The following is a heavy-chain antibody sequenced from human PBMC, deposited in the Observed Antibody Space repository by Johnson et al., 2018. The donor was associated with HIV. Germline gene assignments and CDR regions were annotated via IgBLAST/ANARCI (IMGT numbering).Heavy chain of an antibody. CDR1: GFTFSSYW. D-gene: IGHD3-10*01. J-gene: IGHJ3*02. Sequence: VQLVESGGGLVQPGGSLRLSCAASGFTFSSYWMSWVRQAPGKGLEWVANIKQDGSEKYYVDSVKGRFTISRDNSKNTLYLQMNSLRAEDTAVYYCARLFGELFLGAFDIWGQGTMVTVSS. CDR2: IKQDGSEK. V-gene: IGHV3-7*01. CDR3: ARLFGELFLGAFDI.